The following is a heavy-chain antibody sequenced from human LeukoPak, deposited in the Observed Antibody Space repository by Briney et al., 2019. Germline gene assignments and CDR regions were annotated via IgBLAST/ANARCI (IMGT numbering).Heavy chain of an antibody. V-gene: IGHV1-2*02. D-gene: IGHD3-22*01. CDR3: ARLQMYYYDSSGRSGWFDP. CDR2: INPNSGGT. CDR1: GYTFTGYY. Sequence: ASVKVSCKASGYTFTGYYMHWVRQAPGQGLEWMGWINPNSGGTNYAQKSQGRVTMTRDTSISTAYMELSRLRSDDTAVYYCARLQMYYYDSSGRSGWFDPWGQGTLVTVSS. J-gene: IGHJ5*02.